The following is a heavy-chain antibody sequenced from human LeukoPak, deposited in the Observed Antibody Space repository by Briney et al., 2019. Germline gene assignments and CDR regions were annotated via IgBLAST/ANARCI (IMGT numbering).Heavy chain of an antibody. Sequence: PGGSLRLSCAASGFAFSTSTMHWVRQAPGKGLEWVAVISYDGSYKYYADSVKGRFTISRDNSKNTLYLQMNSLRAEDTAVYYCAKDRQDYYGSGSPLDYWGQGALVTVSS. D-gene: IGHD3-10*01. J-gene: IGHJ4*02. V-gene: IGHV3-30*04. CDR3: AKDRQDYYGSGSPLDY. CDR1: GFAFSTST. CDR2: ISYDGSYK.